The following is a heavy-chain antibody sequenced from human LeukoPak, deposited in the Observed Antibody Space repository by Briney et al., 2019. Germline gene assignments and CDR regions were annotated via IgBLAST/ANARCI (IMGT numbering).Heavy chain of an antibody. Sequence: GGSLRLSCATSGFTFSNYGMHWVRQAPGKGLEWVAFIRFDGSTKYYADSVKGRFTISRDNAKNSLYLQMNSLRAEDTAVYYCAGRIVGATSGYFDYWGQGTLVTVSS. D-gene: IGHD1-26*01. V-gene: IGHV3-30*02. CDR3: AGRIVGATSGYFDY. J-gene: IGHJ4*02. CDR1: GFTFSNYG. CDR2: IRFDGSTK.